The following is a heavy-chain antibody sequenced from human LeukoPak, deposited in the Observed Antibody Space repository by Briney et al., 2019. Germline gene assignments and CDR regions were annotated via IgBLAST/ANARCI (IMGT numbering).Heavy chain of an antibody. D-gene: IGHD3-22*01. J-gene: IGHJ4*02. V-gene: IGHV4-34*01. CDR3: ARSKDGSGFAAY. CDR1: GGSFSGYY. CDR2: INHSGNT. Sequence: PSETLSLTCAVYGGSFSGYYWTWIRQPPGKGLERIGEINHSGNTNYNPSLKSRVAISVDTSKNQFSLKLSSVIAADTAMYYCARSKDGSGFAAYWGQGTQVTVSS.